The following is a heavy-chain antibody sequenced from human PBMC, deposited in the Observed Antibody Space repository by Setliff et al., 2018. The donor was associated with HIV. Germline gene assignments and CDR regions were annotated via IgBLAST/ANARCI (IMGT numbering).Heavy chain of an antibody. Sequence: SETLSLTCAVSGDSISGGYYWAWIRQAPGKGLEWVGSVSHRGTTYYKSSLKSRVTIAADTPKDQVSLNLRAVTAADTAVYYCARYWGSYPEHFDYWGQGTLVTVSS. CDR2: VSHRGTT. CDR3: ARYWGSYPEHFDY. J-gene: IGHJ4*02. D-gene: IGHD1-26*01. CDR1: GDSISGGYY. V-gene: IGHV4-38-2*01.